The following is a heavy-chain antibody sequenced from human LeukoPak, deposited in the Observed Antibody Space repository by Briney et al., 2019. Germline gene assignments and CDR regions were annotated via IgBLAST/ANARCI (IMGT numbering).Heavy chain of an antibody. V-gene: IGHV3-23*01. CDR1: GFTVSSNY. CDR3: AKWVYYDFWSGYPNGRFDY. CDR2: ISGGGGST. J-gene: IGHJ4*02. Sequence: SGGSLRLSCAASGFTVSSNYMSWVRQAPGKGLEWVSAISGGGGSTYYADSVKGRFTISRDNSKNTLYLQMNSLRAEDTAVYYCAKWVYYDFWSGYPNGRFDYWGQGTLVTVSS. D-gene: IGHD3-3*01.